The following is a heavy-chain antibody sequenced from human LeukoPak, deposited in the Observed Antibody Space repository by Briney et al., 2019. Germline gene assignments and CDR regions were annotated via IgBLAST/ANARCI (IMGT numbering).Heavy chain of an antibody. D-gene: IGHD4-23*01. CDR1: GYTFTSYD. CDR3: ARGPNKYDGGNSGSAWFDP. Sequence: ASVKVSCKASGYTFTSYDINWVRQATGLGPEWMGWMNSNSGNTGYAQKFQGRVTMTRNTSISTAYLELSSLTSEDTAVYYCARGPNKYDGGNSGSAWFDPWGQGSLVTVSS. CDR2: MNSNSGNT. V-gene: IGHV1-8*01. J-gene: IGHJ5*02.